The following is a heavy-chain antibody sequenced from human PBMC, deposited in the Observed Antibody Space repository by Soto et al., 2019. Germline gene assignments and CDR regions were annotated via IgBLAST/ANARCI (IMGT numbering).Heavy chain of an antibody. D-gene: IGHD2-8*01. V-gene: IGHV3-30-3*01. J-gene: IGHJ3*02. CDR2: ISYDGSNK. Sequence: QVQLVESGGGVVQPGRSLRLSCAASGFTFSSYAMHWVRQAPGKGLEWVAVISYDGSNKYYADSVKGRFTISRDNSKNTLYLQMNSLRAEDTAVYYCARGLMVYAAESVDAFDIWGQGIMVTVSS. CDR3: ARGLMVYAAESVDAFDI. CDR1: GFTFSSYA.